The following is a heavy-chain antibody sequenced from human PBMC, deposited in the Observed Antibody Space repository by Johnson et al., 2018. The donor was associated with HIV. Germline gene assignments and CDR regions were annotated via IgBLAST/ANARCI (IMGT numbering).Heavy chain of an antibody. Sequence: EQLVESGGGVVRPGESLRLSCVASGFTFDDYDMTWVRQAPGKGLEWVSVIYSGGSTYYADSVKGRFTISRDNSKNTLYLQMNSLRAEDTAVYYCARDGTGERHRHAFDSWGQGTMVTVSS. V-gene: IGHV3-66*02. CDR1: GFTFDDYD. D-gene: IGHD3-16*01. CDR3: ARDGTGERHRHAFDS. J-gene: IGHJ3*02. CDR2: IYSGGST.